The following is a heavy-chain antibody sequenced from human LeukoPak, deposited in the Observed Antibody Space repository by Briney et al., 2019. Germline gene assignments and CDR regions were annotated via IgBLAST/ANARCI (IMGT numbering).Heavy chain of an antibody. J-gene: IGHJ5*02. Sequence: GASVKVSCKASGGTFSSYAISWVRQAPGQGLEWMGGIIPIFGTANYAQKFQGRVTITADESTSTAYMELSSLRSEDTAVYYYATMGIAAAGNWFDPWGQGTLVTVSS. CDR2: IIPIFGTA. CDR1: GGTFSSYA. D-gene: IGHD6-13*01. V-gene: IGHV1-69*13. CDR3: ATMGIAAAGNWFDP.